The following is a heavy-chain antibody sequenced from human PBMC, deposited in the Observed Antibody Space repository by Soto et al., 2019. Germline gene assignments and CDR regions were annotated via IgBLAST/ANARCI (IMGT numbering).Heavy chain of an antibody. Sequence: QVQLVQSGAEVKKPGSSVKFSCKASGGTFSSYSISWVRQAPGQGLEWMGGIIPIFGTANDAQKFQGRVTITADKSTSTAYMELSSLRAEDTAVYYCARYVVPAATPYYYYGMDVWGQGTTVTVSS. D-gene: IGHD2-2*01. CDR2: IIPIFGTA. CDR1: GGTFSSYS. J-gene: IGHJ6*02. V-gene: IGHV1-69*06. CDR3: ARYVVPAATPYYYYGMDV.